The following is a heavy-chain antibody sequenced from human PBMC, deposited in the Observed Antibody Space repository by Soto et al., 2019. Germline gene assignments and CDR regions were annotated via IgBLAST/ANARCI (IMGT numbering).Heavy chain of an antibody. CDR2: ISAYNGNT. CDR3: ARSYDSSGANWFDP. Sequence: ASVKVSCTASGYTFTSYGISWVRQAPGQGLEWMGWISAYNGNTNYAQKLQGRVTMTTDTSTSTAYMELRSLRSDDTAVYYCARSYDSSGANWFDPWGQGTLVTVSS. J-gene: IGHJ5*02. V-gene: IGHV1-18*01. CDR1: GYTFTSYG. D-gene: IGHD3-22*01.